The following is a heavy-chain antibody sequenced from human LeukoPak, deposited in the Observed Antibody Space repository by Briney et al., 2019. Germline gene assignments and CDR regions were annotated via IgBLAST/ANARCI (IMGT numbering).Heavy chain of an antibody. CDR3: ARGSRVSGTTFLDF. V-gene: IGHV3-72*01. J-gene: IGHJ4*02. D-gene: IGHD1-7*01. CDR2: SRNKAIDYTT. CDR1: GFTFSDHD. Sequence: GGSLRLSCAASGFTFSDHDMDWVRQAPGKGLEWVGRSRNKAIDYTTDYAASVKGRFTISRDDSKNSLYLQMNSLKNEATAVYYCARGSRVSGTTFLDFWGQGTLVTVSS.